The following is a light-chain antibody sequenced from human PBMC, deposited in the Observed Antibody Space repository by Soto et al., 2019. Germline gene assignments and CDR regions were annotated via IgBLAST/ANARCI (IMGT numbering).Light chain of an antibody. Sequence: EIVLSQSPGTLSLSSGERATLSCRTSQSVGSSYLAWYQQKPGQAPRLLIHGASNRATGIPDRFSGSGSGTDFTLTIGRLEPEYFAVYYCQQYLITPWTFGQGTKVDIK. CDR3: QQYLITPWT. V-gene: IGKV3-20*01. CDR1: QSVGSSY. CDR2: GAS. J-gene: IGKJ1*01.